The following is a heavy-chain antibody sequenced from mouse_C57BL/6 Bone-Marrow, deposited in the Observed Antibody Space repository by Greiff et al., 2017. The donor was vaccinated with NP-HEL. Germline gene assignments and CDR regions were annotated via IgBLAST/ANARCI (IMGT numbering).Heavy chain of an antibody. V-gene: IGHV1-78*01. Sequence: VHLVESDAELVKPGASVKISCKVSGYTFTDHTIHWMKQRPEQGLEWIGYIYPRDGSTKYNEKFKGKATLTADKSSSTAYMQLNSLTSEDSAVYFCARLGQLRLRRNFDYWGQGTTLTVSS. CDR2: IYPRDGST. CDR3: ARLGQLRLRRNFDY. D-gene: IGHD3-2*02. CDR1: GYTFTDHT. J-gene: IGHJ2*01.